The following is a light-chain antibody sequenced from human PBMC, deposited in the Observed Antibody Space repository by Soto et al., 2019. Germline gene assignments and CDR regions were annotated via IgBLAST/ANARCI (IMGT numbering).Light chain of an antibody. V-gene: IGLV2-14*03. Sequence: QPALTQPASVSGSPGQSIAISCTGVRTDVDGYDYVSWYQQHPGQAPQLIIYDVYSRPSGVSHRFSGSKSGDTASLTISGLQAEDEADYYCTSYTSSTPFYVFGTGTKVTVL. CDR3: TSYTSSTPFYV. J-gene: IGLJ1*01. CDR2: DVY. CDR1: RTDVDGYDY.